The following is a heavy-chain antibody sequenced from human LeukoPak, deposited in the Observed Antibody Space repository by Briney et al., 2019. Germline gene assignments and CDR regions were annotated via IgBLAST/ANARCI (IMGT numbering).Heavy chain of an antibody. CDR1: GFTFTSYW. D-gene: IGHD5-18*01. CDR2: IKQDGSEK. CDR3: AGGGYTYGH. V-gene: IGHV3-7*05. J-gene: IGHJ4*02. Sequence: GGSLRLSCAVSGFTFTSYWMSWVRLAPGRGLEWVANIKQDGSEKYYVDSVKGRFTISRDNAKNSLFLQMNSLSAEDTAVYYCAGGGYTYGHWGQGTLVTVSS.